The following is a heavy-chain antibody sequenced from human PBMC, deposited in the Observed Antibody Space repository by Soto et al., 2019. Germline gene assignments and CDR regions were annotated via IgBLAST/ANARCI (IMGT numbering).Heavy chain of an antibody. Sequence: SETLSLTCTVSGGSISSYYCSWSRQPPGKGLEWIGYIYYSGSTNYNPSLKSRVTISVDTSKNQFSLKLSSVTAADTAVYYCARNRLSYYDSSGYYSAFDIWGQGTMVTVSS. V-gene: IGHV4-59*13. CDR3: ARNRLSYYDSSGYYSAFDI. J-gene: IGHJ3*02. CDR2: IYYSGST. D-gene: IGHD3-22*01. CDR1: GGSISSYY.